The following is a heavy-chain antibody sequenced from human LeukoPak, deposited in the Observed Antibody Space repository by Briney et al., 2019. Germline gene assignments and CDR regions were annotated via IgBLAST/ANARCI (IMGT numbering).Heavy chain of an antibody. Sequence: SETLSLTCTVSGGSISSSSYYWGWIRQPPGKGLEWIGYIYYSGSTYYNPSLKSRVTISVDTSKNQFSLKLRSVTAADTAVYYCARDNYYDSSGYTDYWGQGTLVTVSS. CDR1: GGSISSSSYY. D-gene: IGHD3-22*01. J-gene: IGHJ4*02. V-gene: IGHV4-39*07. CDR2: IYYSGST. CDR3: ARDNYYDSSGYTDY.